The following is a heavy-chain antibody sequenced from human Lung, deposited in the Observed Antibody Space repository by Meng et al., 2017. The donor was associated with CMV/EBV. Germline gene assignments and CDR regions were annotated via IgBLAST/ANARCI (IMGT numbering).Heavy chain of an antibody. Sequence: GGSLRLSCTTSGFTFRDYSLGWVRQAPGKGLEWVGFIRSTPYGGTTEYAASVKGRFSISRDDSESIAYLQMNSLKTEDTAVYYCTRELQVYFYHNSGYYHPPGYWGQGTLVTVSS. J-gene: IGHJ4*02. CDR3: TRELQVYFYHNSGYYHPPGY. D-gene: IGHD3-22*01. CDR2: IRSTPYGGTT. V-gene: IGHV3-49*04. CDR1: GFTFRDYS.